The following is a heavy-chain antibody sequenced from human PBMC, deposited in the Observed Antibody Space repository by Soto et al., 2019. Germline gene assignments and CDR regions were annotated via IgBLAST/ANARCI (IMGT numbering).Heavy chain of an antibody. CDR2: TYYRSNWYT. D-gene: IGHD2-21*01. J-gene: IGHJ4*02. V-gene: IGHV6-1*01. CDR1: GDSVSTNSAT. CDR3: ARGNVVAIDY. Sequence: SPTLSLPCAISGDSVSTNSATWDWIRQSPSRGLEWLGRTYYRSNWYTDYAVSVKGRITISPDTSNNQLSLQLNSVTPDDTAVYYCARGNVVAIDYWGQGTLVTVSS.